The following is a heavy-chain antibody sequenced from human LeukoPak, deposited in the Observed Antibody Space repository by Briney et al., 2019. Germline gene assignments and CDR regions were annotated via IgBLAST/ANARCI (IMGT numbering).Heavy chain of an antibody. CDR3: ARDNTTYYDFWSGYYKAPGYYYYGMDV. J-gene: IGHJ6*02. Sequence: GGSLRLSCAASGFTFSSYWMHWVRQATGKGLEWVSRINSDGSSTSYAESVKGRFTISRDNAKNTLYLQMNSLRAEDTAVYYCARDNTTYYDFWSGYYKAPGYYYYGMDVWGQGTTVTVSS. V-gene: IGHV3-74*01. D-gene: IGHD3-3*01. CDR1: GFTFSSYW. CDR2: INSDGSST.